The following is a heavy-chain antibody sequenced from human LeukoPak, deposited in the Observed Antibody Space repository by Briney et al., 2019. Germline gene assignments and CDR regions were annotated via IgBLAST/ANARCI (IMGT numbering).Heavy chain of an antibody. CDR1: GGSISSYY. Sequence: SETLSLTCTVSGGSISSYYWSWIRQPPPKGLEWIGYIYYSGSTNYNPSLKSRVTISVDTSKNQFSLKLSSVTAADTAVYYCARDRLIFDSSGYYLPFGAFDIWGQGTMVTVSS. D-gene: IGHD3-22*01. V-gene: IGHV4-59*12. CDR3: ARDRLIFDSSGYYLPFGAFDI. CDR2: IYYSGST. J-gene: IGHJ3*02.